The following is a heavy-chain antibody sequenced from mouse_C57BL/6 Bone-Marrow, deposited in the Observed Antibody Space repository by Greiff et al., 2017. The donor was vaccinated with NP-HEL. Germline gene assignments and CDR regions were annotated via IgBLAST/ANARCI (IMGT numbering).Heavy chain of an antibody. CDR1: GYTFTDYY. J-gene: IGHJ2*01. V-gene: IGHV1-19*01. CDR3: ARSVYYYGSSPLGY. Sequence: EVQLQESGPVLVKPGASVKMSCKASGYTFTDYYMNWVKQSHGKSLEWIGVINPYNGGTSYNQKFKGKATLTVDKSSSTAYMELNSLTSEDSAVYYCARSVYYYGSSPLGYWGQGTTLTVSS. D-gene: IGHD1-1*01. CDR2: INPYNGGT.